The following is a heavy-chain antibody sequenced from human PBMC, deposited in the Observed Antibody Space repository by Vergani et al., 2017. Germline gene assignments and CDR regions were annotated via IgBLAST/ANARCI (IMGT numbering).Heavy chain of an antibody. Sequence: QVQLVQSGAEVKKPGASVKVSCKASGYTFTSYDINWVRQATGQGLEWMGWMNPNSGNTGYAQKFQGRVTMTRNTSISTAYMELSSLRSEDTAVYYCARGGYSGGFLGYYYYYMDVWGKGTTVTGSS. V-gene: IGHV1-8*01. J-gene: IGHJ6*03. CDR2: MNPNSGNT. D-gene: IGHD6-19*01. CDR1: GYTFTSYD. CDR3: ARGGYSGGFLGYYYYYMDV.